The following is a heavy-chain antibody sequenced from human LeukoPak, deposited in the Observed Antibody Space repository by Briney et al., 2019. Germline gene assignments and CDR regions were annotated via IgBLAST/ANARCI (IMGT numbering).Heavy chain of an antibody. CDR3: ARAIASSGSRLFDY. Sequence: SETLSLTCTVSGGSISGYYWSWIRQSPGKGLEWIGYIYYSGSTYYTPSLKSRVTISLDTSKNQFSLRLSSVTAADTAVYYCARAIASSGSRLFDYWGQGTLVTVSS. CDR2: IYYSGST. J-gene: IGHJ4*02. D-gene: IGHD3-10*01. V-gene: IGHV4-59*08. CDR1: GGSISGYY.